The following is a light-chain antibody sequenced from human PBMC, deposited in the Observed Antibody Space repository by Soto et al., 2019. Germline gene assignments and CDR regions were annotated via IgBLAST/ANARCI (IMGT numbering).Light chain of an antibody. J-gene: IGKJ1*01. CDR1: QSVSSGY. V-gene: IGKV3-20*01. Sequence: EIVLTQSPGTLSLSPGERATLSCRASQSVSSGYFAWYHQKPGQAPRLLIYGASNRATGIPDRFSGSGSGTDFTLTISRLEPEDFAVYYCQQFHSSPWTFGQGTKVEIK. CDR2: GAS. CDR3: QQFHSSPWT.